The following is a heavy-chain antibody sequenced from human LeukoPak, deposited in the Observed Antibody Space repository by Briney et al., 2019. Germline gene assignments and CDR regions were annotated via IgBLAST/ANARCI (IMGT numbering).Heavy chain of an antibody. J-gene: IGHJ3*02. CDR3: AKDGSGYYPHDAFDI. D-gene: IGHD3-22*01. Sequence: GGSLRLSCAASGFTFDDYAMHWVRQAPGKGLEWVSLISGDGGNTYYADSVKGRFTISRDNRKNSLYLQMNRLRTEDTALYYCAKDGSGYYPHDAFDIWGQGTMVTVSS. CDR2: ISGDGGNT. CDR1: GFTFDDYA. V-gene: IGHV3-43*02.